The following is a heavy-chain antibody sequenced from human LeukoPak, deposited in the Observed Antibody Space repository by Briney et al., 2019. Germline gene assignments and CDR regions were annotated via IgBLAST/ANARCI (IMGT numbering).Heavy chain of an antibody. J-gene: IGHJ4*02. CDR1: GGSISSYY. CDR3: ARRAGAGFDY. CDR2: IYNNGST. D-gene: IGHD6-19*01. Sequence: SETLSLTCTVSGGSISSYYWSWIRQPPGKGLEWIGFIYNNGSTNFDPSLNSRATTSVDTSKNQFSLKLSSVTAADTAVYYCARRAGAGFDYWGQGTLVTVSS. V-gene: IGHV4-59*08.